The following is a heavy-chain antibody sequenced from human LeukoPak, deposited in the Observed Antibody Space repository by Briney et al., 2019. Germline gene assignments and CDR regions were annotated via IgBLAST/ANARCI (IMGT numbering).Heavy chain of an antibody. J-gene: IGHJ4*02. CDR1: GFTVSSNY. D-gene: IGHD4-23*01. CDR3: ARYYGGNPYFDY. V-gene: IGHV3-53*01. CDR2: IYSGGST. Sequence: GGSLRLSCAASGFTVSSNYMSWVRQAPGKGLEWVSVIYSGGSTYYADSVKGRFTISRDNSKNTLYLQMNSLRAEDTAVYYCARYYGGNPYFDYWGQGTLVAVSS.